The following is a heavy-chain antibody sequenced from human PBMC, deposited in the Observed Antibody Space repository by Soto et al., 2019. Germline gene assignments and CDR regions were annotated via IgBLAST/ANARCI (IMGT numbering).Heavy chain of an antibody. D-gene: IGHD6-6*01. Sequence: GASVKVSCKASGATFNNYAVSWVRQAPGQGLEWMGGIIPIFGTPNYAQNFQDRVTITADESTNTVYMGLSSLRPEDTAIYFCARGLSSFLGSPFDFWGQGTRVTVSS. J-gene: IGHJ4*02. V-gene: IGHV1-69*13. CDR2: IIPIFGTP. CDR1: GATFNNYA. CDR3: ARGLSSFLGSPFDF.